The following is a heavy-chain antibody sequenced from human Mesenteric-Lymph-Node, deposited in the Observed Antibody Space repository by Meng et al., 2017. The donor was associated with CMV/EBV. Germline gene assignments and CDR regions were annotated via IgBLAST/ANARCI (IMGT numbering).Heavy chain of an antibody. Sequence: CAASGFTFSNYYMSWIRQAPGKGLEWVSYIGSGGGTVYYADSVKGRFTISRDNAKKSLYLQMNSLRGEDTAVYYCARDDAVVAMIPEYWGQGTLVTVSS. CDR3: ARDDAVVAMIPEY. CDR2: IGSGGGTV. J-gene: IGHJ4*02. CDR1: GFTFSNYY. V-gene: IGHV3-11*01. D-gene: IGHD5-12*01.